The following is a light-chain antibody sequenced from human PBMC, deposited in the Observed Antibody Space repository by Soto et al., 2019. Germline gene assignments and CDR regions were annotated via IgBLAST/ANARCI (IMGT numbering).Light chain of an antibody. CDR3: ISYAGSDNWV. J-gene: IGLJ2*01. V-gene: IGLV2-8*01. Sequence: QSVLTQPPSASGSLGQSVTISCTGTSSDVGGYNYVSWYQQHQGKAPKLMISGVSERPSGVPNRFSGSKSGNTASLTVSGLQAEDEADYYCISYAGSDNWVFGGGTKVPVL. CDR2: GVS. CDR1: SSDVGGYNY.